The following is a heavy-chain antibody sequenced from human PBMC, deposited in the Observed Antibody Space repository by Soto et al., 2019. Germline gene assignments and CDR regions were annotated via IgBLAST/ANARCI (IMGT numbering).Heavy chain of an antibody. CDR2: ISGSGGST. CDR1: GFTFSSYA. CDR3: AKAAPYYYGSGVLDY. Sequence: PGGSLRLSCAAAGFTFSSYAMSWVRQAPGKGLEWVSAISGSGGSTYYADSVKGRLTISRDNSKNTLYLQMNSLRAEDTAVYYCAKAAPYYYGSGVLDYWGQGTLVTVSS. J-gene: IGHJ4*02. V-gene: IGHV3-23*01. D-gene: IGHD3-10*01.